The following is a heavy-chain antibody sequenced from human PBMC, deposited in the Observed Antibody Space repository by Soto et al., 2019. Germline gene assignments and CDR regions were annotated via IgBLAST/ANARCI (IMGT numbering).Heavy chain of an antibody. Sequence: GASVKVSGKASGGTFSSYAISWVRQAPGQGLEWMGGIIPIFGTANYAQKFQGRVTITADKSTSTAYMELSSLRSEDTAVYYCARDRFYYDSSGPFDYWGQGTLVTVSS. CDR1: GGTFSSYA. CDR2: IIPIFGTA. J-gene: IGHJ4*02. V-gene: IGHV1-69*06. CDR3: ARDRFYYDSSGPFDY. D-gene: IGHD3-22*01.